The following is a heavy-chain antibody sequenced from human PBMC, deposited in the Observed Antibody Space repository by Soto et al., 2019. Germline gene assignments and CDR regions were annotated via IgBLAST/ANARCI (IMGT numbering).Heavy chain of an antibody. Sequence: SETLSLTCTVSGGSISSGDYFWSWIRQPPGKGLEWIGYIYYSGSTYYNPSLKSRVTISVDTSKNQFSLKLSSVTAADTAVYHCARGITPGFDYWGQGTLVTVSS. CDR3: ARGITPGFDY. J-gene: IGHJ4*02. CDR1: GGSISSGDYF. CDR2: IYYSGST. D-gene: IGHD3-16*01. V-gene: IGHV4-30-4*01.